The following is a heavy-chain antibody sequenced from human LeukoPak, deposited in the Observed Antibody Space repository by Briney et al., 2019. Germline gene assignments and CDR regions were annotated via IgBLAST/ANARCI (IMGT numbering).Heavy chain of an antibody. CDR1: GSTFSSYA. CDR3: ARAEIAATYNYFDY. CDR2: ISGSGGST. D-gene: IGHD6-25*01. Sequence: GGSLRLSCAASGSTFSSYAMSWVRQAPGKGLEWVSAISGSGGSTYYADSVKGRFTISRDNSKNTLYLQMNSLRAEDTAVYYCARAEIAATYNYFDYWGQGTLVTVSS. J-gene: IGHJ4*02. V-gene: IGHV3-23*01.